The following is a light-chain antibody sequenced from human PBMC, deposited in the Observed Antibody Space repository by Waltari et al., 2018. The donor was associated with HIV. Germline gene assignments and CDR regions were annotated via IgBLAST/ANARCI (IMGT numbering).Light chain of an antibody. J-gene: IGKJ4*01. CDR1: QGISSY. CDR3: QQYYSYPLT. Sequence: AIRMTQSPSSFPASTGDRVTITCRASQGISSYLAWYQQKPGKAPKLLIYAASTLQSGVPSRFSGSGSGTDFTLTISGLQSEDFATYYCQQYYSYPLTFGGGTKVEIK. CDR2: AAS. V-gene: IGKV1-8*01.